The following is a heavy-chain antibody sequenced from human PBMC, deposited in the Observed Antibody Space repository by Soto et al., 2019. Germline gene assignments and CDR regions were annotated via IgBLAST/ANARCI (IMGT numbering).Heavy chain of an antibody. D-gene: IGHD2-15*01. V-gene: IGHV1-69*13. CDR3: ARGLRTGNYGMDV. J-gene: IGHJ6*02. Sequence: GASVKVSCKPFGGILNTYVISWVGQAPGQGLEWMGGITPMFGTLNYAQKFQGRVTIAADESTSTAYMELTSLRSEDTAVYYCARGLRTGNYGMDVWGQGTTVTVSS. CDR2: ITPMFGTL. CDR1: GGILNTYV.